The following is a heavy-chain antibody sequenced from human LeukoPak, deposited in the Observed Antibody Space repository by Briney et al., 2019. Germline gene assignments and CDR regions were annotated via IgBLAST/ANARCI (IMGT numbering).Heavy chain of an antibody. CDR2: ISYDGSNK. V-gene: IGHV3-30-3*01. CDR1: GFTFSSYA. D-gene: IGHD2-2*01. CDR3: ASPHLGYCSSTSCTARNYGMDV. J-gene: IGHJ6*02. Sequence: GRSLRLSCAASGFTFSSYAMHWVRQAPGKGLEWVAVISYDGSNKYYADSVKGRFTISRDNAKNSLYLQMDSLRAEDTAVYYCASPHLGYCSSTSCTARNYGMDVWGQGTTVTVSS.